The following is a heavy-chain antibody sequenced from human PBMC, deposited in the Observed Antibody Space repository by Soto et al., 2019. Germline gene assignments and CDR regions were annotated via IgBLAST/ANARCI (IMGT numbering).Heavy chain of an antibody. V-gene: IGHV3-9*01. CDR3: AKGYCSSTSCFYYYYMDV. Sequence: EVQLVESGGGLEQPGRSLRLSCAASGFTFDDYAMHWVRQTPGKGLEWVSGISWNSGSIGYADSVKDRFTISRDNAKNSLYLQMNSLRPEDTALYYCAKGYCSSTSCFYYYYMDVWGKGTTVTVSS. D-gene: IGHD2-2*01. CDR2: ISWNSGSI. J-gene: IGHJ6*03. CDR1: GFTFDDYA.